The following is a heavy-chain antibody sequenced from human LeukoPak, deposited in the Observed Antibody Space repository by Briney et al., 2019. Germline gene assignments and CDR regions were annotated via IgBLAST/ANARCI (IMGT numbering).Heavy chain of an antibody. V-gene: IGHV1-8*01. Sequence: ASVKVSCKASGYSFTSHDIDWVRQATGQGLEWMGWMNPNSGNTGYAQKFQDRVTMTRNTSISTAYLELSSLGSEDTAMYYCASALKRGSAGTLIDHWGKGTLVTVSS. CDR2: MNPNSGNT. D-gene: IGHD6-13*01. CDR3: ASALKRGSAGTLIDH. CDR1: GYSFTSHD. J-gene: IGHJ4*02.